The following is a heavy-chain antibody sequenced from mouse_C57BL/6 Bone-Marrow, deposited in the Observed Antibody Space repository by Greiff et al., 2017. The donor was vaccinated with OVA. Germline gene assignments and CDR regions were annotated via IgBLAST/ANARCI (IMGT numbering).Heavy chain of an antibody. J-gene: IGHJ1*03. CDR1: GFSLTSYA. CDR3: ARNWGSSYTFWYFDV. D-gene: IGHD1-1*01. CDR2: IWTGGGT. V-gene: IGHV2-9-1*01. Sequence: VQLVESGPGLVAPSQSLSITCTVSGFSLTSYAISWVRQPPGQGLEWLGVIWTGGGTTYNSALKSRLSISKDNSKSQVFLKMNSLQTDDTARYYCARNWGSSYTFWYFDVWGTGTTVTVSS.